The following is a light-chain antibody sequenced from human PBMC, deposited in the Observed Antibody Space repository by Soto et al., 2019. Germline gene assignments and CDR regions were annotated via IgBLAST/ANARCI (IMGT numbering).Light chain of an antibody. CDR1: SGSIASKY. J-gene: IGLJ2*01. CDR3: QSYDNSNVV. CDR2: EDN. Sequence: NFMLTQPHSVSESPGKTVTISCTRSSGSIASKYVQWYQQRPGSSPTTVIYEDNQRPSGVPDRFSGSIDSSSNSASLTISGLKTEDEADYYCQSYDNSNVVFGGGTQLTVL. V-gene: IGLV6-57*01.